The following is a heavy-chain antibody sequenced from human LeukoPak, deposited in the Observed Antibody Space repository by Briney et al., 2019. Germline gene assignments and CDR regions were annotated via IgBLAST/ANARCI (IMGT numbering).Heavy chain of an antibody. D-gene: IGHD1-1*01. Sequence: SETLSLTCAVYGGPFSGYYWSWIRQPPGKGLEWIGEINHSGSTNYNPSLKSRVTISVDTSKNQFSLKLSSVTAADTAVYYCARERTDAPNWFDPWGQGTLVTVSS. J-gene: IGHJ5*02. CDR3: ARERTDAPNWFDP. CDR2: INHSGST. CDR1: GGPFSGYY. V-gene: IGHV4-34*01.